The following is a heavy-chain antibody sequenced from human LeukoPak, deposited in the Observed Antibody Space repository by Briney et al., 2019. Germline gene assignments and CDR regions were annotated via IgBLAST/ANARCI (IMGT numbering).Heavy chain of an antibody. V-gene: IGHV1-46*01. CDR1: GYTFTSHY. D-gene: IGHD3-10*01. CDR2: INPTGDTT. Sequence: GASVKVSCKASGYTFTSHYMHWVRQAPGQGLEWMGVINPTGDTTRYAQKFQGRVTMTEDTSTDTAYMELSSLRSEDTAVYYCATAMVGSVYYYYYYMDVWGKGTTVTVSS. CDR3: ATAMVGSVYYYYYYMDV. J-gene: IGHJ6*03.